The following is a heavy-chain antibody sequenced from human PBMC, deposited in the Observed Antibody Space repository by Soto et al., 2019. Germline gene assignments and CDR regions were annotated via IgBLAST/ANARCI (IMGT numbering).Heavy chain of an antibody. CDR3: AREPIVVVPAAIEPYFDY. D-gene: IGHD2-2*02. CDR1: GFTFSSYA. CDR2: ISYDGSNK. V-gene: IGHV3-30-3*01. J-gene: IGHJ4*02. Sequence: QVQLVESGGGVVQPGRSLRLSCAASGFTFSSYAMHWVRQAPGKGLEWVAVISYDGSNKYYADSVKGRFTISRDNSKNTPYLQMNSLRAEDTAVYYCAREPIVVVPAAIEPYFDYWGQGTLVTVSS.